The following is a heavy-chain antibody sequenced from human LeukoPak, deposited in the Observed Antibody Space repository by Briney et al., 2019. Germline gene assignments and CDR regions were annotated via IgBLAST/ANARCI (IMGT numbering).Heavy chain of an antibody. V-gene: IGHV3-66*01. D-gene: IGHD6-19*01. CDR2: IYSGCGT. Sequence: GGSLRLSCAASGFTVGNNYMSWVRQAPGKGLEWVSVIYSGCGTYYADSVKGRFTISRDNSKNTLYLQMNSLRAEDTAVYYCARDSSGPLYWGQGTLVTVSS. J-gene: IGHJ4*02. CDR3: ARDSSGPLY. CDR1: GFTVGNNY.